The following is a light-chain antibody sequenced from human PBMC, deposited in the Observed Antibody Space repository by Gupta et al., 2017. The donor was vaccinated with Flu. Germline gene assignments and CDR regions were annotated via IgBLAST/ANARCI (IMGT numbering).Light chain of an antibody. J-gene: IGKJ2*01. CDR1: QSVSSY. CDR2: DAS. V-gene: IGKV3-11*01. CDR3: QQRSNWLYT. Sequence: EIVLTQSPATLSLSPGERATLSCRASQSVSSYLAWYQQKPGQAPRLLIYDASNRATGIPARFSGSGSGTXFTLTIXSREPEDFAVYYCQQRSNWLYTFGXGTKLEIK.